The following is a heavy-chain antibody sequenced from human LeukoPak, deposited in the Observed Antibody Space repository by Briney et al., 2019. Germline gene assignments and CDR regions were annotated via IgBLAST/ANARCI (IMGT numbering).Heavy chain of an antibody. Sequence: ASVKVSCKASGYTFTSYYMHWVRHAPGQGLEWMGIINPSAGSTYYAQKLQGRVTMTRDTSTSTAYMELRSLRSDDTAVYYCARSGHWGSGYYHLWGQGTLVTVSS. CDR3: ARSGHWGSGYYHL. J-gene: IGHJ5*02. D-gene: IGHD3-3*01. CDR1: GYTFTSYY. V-gene: IGHV1-46*04. CDR2: INPSAGST.